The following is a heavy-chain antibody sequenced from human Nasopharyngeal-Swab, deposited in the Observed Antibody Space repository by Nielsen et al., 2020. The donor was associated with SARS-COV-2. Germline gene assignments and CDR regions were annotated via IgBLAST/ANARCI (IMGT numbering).Heavy chain of an antibody. J-gene: IGHJ4*02. CDR1: GGPVRSSHY. CDR3: ARQNFDHLWGWFDY. V-gene: IGHV4-39*01. CDR2: MFYSGDT. Sequence: ETLSLTCKVSGGPVRSSHYWGWVRQPPGKGLEWIANMFYSGDTYYNSSLRSRVTMSVDASGNQFSLKLSSVTAADSAIYYCARQNFDHLWGWFDYWGQGILVTVST. D-gene: IGHD3-16*01.